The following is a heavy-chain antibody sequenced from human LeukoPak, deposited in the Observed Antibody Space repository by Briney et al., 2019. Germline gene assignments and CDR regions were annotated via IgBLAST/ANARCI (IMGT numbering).Heavy chain of an antibody. CDR3: ARLIAGHWYLDI. Sequence: GESLKISCKGSGYAFANYWIAWVRQMPGKGLEWMGIIYPGDSDIRYSPSFQGQVTVSAAKSNRTAYLQWSSLKAADTAMYYCARLIAGHWYLDIWGRGTPVTVSA. D-gene: IGHD3-22*01. V-gene: IGHV5-51*01. CDR1: GYAFANYW. CDR2: IYPGDSDI. J-gene: IGHJ2*01.